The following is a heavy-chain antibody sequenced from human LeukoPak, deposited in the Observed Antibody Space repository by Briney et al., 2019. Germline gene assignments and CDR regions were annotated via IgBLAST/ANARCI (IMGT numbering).Heavy chain of an antibody. V-gene: IGHV4-38-2*02. CDR2: IYHKGST. J-gene: IGHJ4*02. Sequence: SETLSLTCTVSGYSISSGYYWGWIRQPPGKGLEWIGSIYHKGSTYYNPSLKSRVTISVDTSKNQFSLKLSSVTAADTAVYYCARGVNSGYFDYCGQGTLVTVSS. CDR1: GYSISSGYY. CDR3: ARGVNSGYFDY. D-gene: IGHD1-26*01.